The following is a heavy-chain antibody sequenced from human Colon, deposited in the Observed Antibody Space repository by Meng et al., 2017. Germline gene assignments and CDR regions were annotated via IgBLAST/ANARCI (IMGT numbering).Heavy chain of an antibody. J-gene: IGHJ4*02. V-gene: IGHV4-61*08. Sequence: QPQLQESGPGLVKPSEALSLTCGVSGDYIGTGAYYWSWIRQPPGKGLEWIGYIYYSGSTNYNPSLKSRVTISVDTSKNQFSLNLSSVTAADTAVYYCARGGWSLDYWGQGTLVTVSS. CDR2: IYYSGST. D-gene: IGHD2-15*01. CDR3: ARGGWSLDY. CDR1: GDYIGTGAYY.